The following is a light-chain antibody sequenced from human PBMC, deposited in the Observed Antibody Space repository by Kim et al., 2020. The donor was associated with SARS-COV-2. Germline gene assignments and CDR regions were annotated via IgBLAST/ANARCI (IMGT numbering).Light chain of an antibody. V-gene: IGLV2-14*03. J-gene: IGLJ1*01. CDR1: SSDVGGYNN. CDR2: DVT. Sequence: QSVLTQPASVSGSPGQSITISCTGTSSDVGGYNNVSWYQHHPGKAPQLMIYDVTERPSGVSNRFSGSKSGNTASLTISGLQAEDETDYYCTSYTSSGTYVFGSGTKVTVL. CDR3: TSYTSSGTYV.